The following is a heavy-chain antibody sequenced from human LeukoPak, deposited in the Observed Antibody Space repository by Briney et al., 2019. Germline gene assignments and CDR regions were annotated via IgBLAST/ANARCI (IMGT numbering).Heavy chain of an antibody. Sequence: SETLSLTCSVSGASISSDYWSWIRQPPGKGLEWICNIYSSETTKYNPSFRSRASISGDTSKNQFSLKLSSVTAADTAVYYCARHFPYCGGDCPYYYMDVWGKGTTVTVSS. D-gene: IGHD2-21*02. V-gene: IGHV4-4*09. CDR2: IYSSETT. CDR1: GASISSDY. J-gene: IGHJ6*03. CDR3: ARHFPYCGGDCPYYYMDV.